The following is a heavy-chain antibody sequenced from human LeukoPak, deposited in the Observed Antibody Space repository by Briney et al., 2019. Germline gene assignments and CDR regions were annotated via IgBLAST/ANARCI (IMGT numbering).Heavy chain of an antibody. Sequence: PSETLSLTCTVSGGSISNFYWSWIRQPAGKTLEWIGRIYTSGSTNYNPSLKSRVTMSVDTSKNQSSLKLSSVTAADTAVYFCARETTGAGTARPFDYWGQGNLVTVSS. CDR2: IYTSGST. J-gene: IGHJ4*02. V-gene: IGHV4-4*07. D-gene: IGHD6-13*01. CDR3: ARETTGAGTARPFDY. CDR1: GGSISNFY.